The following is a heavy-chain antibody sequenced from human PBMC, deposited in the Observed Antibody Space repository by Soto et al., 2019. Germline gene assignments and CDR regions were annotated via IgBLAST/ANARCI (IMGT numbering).Heavy chain of an antibody. V-gene: IGHV1-18*04. CDR3: ARDTNYYDSSGYSDW. CDR1: GYSFTSYG. Sequence: XSVKVSCKASGYSFTSYGIIWVRQAPGQGLEWMGWISAYNGNTNYAQKLQGRVTMTTDTSTSTAYMELRSLRSDDTAVYYCARDTNYYDSSGYSDWWGQGTLVTVSS. D-gene: IGHD3-22*01. CDR2: ISAYNGNT. J-gene: IGHJ4*02.